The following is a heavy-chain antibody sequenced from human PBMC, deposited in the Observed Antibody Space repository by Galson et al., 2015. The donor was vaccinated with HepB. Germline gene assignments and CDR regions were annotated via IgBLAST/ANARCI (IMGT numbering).Heavy chain of an antibody. CDR3: ARGEREYPYGTANAYQDYMEG. J-gene: IGHJ6*03. D-gene: IGHD1-1*01. Sequence: SVKVSCKASGYIFSLSDINWVRQASGQGLEWIGWMDPNSGNTGFAQNFQGRVSLTSDTSISPAHMELSSLRSDDTAVYYCARGEREYPYGTANAYQDYMEGWGEGTPDRVSS. CDR1: GYIFSLSD. CDR2: MDPNSGNT. V-gene: IGHV1-8*02.